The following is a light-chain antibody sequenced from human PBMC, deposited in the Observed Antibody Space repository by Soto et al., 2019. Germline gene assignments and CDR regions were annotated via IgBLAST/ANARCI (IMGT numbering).Light chain of an antibody. CDR3: QQYNDYPWT. CDR2: DAS. CDR1: QSISSW. Sequence: DIQMTQSPSTLSASVGDRVTITCRASQSISSWLAWYQQKPGKAPKLLIYDASSLESGVPSRFSGSGSGTEFSLTISSLQPHDFATYYCQQYNDYPWTFGQGTKVEIK. V-gene: IGKV1-5*01. J-gene: IGKJ1*01.